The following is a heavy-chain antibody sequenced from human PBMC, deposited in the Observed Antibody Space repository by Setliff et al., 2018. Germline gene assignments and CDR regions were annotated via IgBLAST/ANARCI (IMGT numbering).Heavy chain of an antibody. CDR1: GDSMTSSY. Sequence: SETLSLTCTVSGDSMTSSYWTWIRQTPGRGLEWIGYISYSGTTNYNPSLKSRVTISSDTSKNQISLKLNSVTAADTGVYYCASCRYDFWSGYYIYYYYYMDVWGKGTTVTVSS. D-gene: IGHD3-3*01. J-gene: IGHJ6*03. CDR2: ISYSGTT. CDR3: ASCRYDFWSGYYIYYYYYMDV. V-gene: IGHV4-59*08.